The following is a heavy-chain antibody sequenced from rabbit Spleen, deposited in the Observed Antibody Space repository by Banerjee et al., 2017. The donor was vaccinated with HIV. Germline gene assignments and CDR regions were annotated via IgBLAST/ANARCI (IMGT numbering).Heavy chain of an antibody. CDR2: INTYTGKP. Sequence: QQLVESGGGLVKPGASLTLTCKASGFSFNSGYDMCWVRQAPGKGLQWIACINTYTGKPVYATWAKGRFTISRTSSTTVTLQMTSLTAADTATYFCARDSGTSFSSYGMDLWGPGTLVTVS. J-gene: IGHJ6*01. V-gene: IGHV1S40*01. CDR1: GFSFNSGYD. CDR3: ARDSGTSFSSYGMDL. D-gene: IGHD8-1*01.